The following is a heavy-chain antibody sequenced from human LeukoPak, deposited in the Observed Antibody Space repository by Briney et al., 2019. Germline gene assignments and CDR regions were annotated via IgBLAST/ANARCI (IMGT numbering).Heavy chain of an antibody. J-gene: IGHJ4*02. CDR3: ASKSGSYSHDY. V-gene: IGHV1-69*06. D-gene: IGHD1-26*01. CDR2: IIPIFGTA. CDR1: GGTFSSYA. Sequence: ASVKVSCKASGGTFSSYAISWVRQAPGQGLEWMGGIIPIFGTANYAQKFQGRVTITADKSTSTAYMELSSLRSEDTAVYYCASKSGSYSHDYWGQGTLVTVSS.